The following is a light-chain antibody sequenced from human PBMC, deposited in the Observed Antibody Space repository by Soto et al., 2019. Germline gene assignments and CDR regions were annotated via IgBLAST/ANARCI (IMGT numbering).Light chain of an antibody. CDR3: QQYFSSPLT. CDR1: QSVASSY. J-gene: IGKJ4*01. CDR2: SAS. V-gene: IGKV3-20*01. Sequence: EVVLTQSPGTLSLSPGERVTLSCRASQSVASSYLAWYQQKPGRAPRLLFYSASSRATGIPDRFSGSGSGTDFTLTISRLEPEDFAVYYCQQYFSSPLTFGGGTKVQIK.